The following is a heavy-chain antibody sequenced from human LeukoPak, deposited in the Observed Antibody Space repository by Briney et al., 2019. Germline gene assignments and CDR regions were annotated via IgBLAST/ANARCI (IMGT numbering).Heavy chain of an antibody. J-gene: IGHJ4*02. D-gene: IGHD1-26*01. CDR1: GGSISSSSHY. CDR3: ATTTIRLGY. Sequence: SETLSLTCTVSGGSISSSSHYWGWIRQPPGTGLEWIGSMYYRGSTYHNPSLKSRVTISLDTSKNQFSLKLSSVTAADTAVYYCATTTIRLGYWGQGTLVTVPS. V-gene: IGHV4-39*07. CDR2: MYYRGST.